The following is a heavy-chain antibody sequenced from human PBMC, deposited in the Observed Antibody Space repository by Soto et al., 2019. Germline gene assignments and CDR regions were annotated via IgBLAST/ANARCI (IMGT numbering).Heavy chain of an antibody. V-gene: IGHV1-69*02. Sequence: ASVKVSGKASGGTFSSYTISWVRQAPGQGLEWMGRIIPILGIANYAQKFQGRVTITADKSTSTAYMELSSLRSEDTAVYYCARVRWELLRDAFDIWRQGTMVTVSS. CDR3: ARVRWELLRDAFDI. CDR2: IIPILGIA. D-gene: IGHD1-26*01. J-gene: IGHJ3*02. CDR1: GGTFSSYT.